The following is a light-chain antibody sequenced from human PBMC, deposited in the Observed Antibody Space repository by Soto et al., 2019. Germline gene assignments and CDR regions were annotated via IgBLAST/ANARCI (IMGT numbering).Light chain of an antibody. CDR3: QQYAVSPWT. Sequence: EIVLTQSPGTLSLSPGERATLSCRASHSISSNYLAWYQQKPGQAQRLLIYVASNRATGIPDRFSGSESGTDFTLTISRLEPEDFAVYFCQQYAVSPWTFGQGTKVEIK. J-gene: IGKJ1*01. CDR1: HSISSNY. CDR2: VAS. V-gene: IGKV3-20*01.